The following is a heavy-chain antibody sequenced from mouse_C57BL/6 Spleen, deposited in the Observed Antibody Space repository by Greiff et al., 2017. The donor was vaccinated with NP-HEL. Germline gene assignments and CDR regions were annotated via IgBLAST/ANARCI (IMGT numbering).Heavy chain of an antibody. V-gene: IGHV1-72*01. CDR2: IDPNSGGT. CDR1: GYTFTSYW. Sequence: QVQLQQPGAELVKPGASVKLSCKASGYTFTSYWMHWVKQRPGRGLEWIGRIDPNSGGTKYNEKFKSKATQTVEKPSSTAYMQLSSLTSEDSAVCYCARSANYYGSSFAWFAYWGQVTLVTVSA. CDR3: ARSANYYGSSFAWFAY. D-gene: IGHD1-1*01. J-gene: IGHJ3*01.